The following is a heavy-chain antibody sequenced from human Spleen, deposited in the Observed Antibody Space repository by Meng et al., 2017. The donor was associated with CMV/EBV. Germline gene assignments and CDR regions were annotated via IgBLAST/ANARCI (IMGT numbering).Heavy chain of an antibody. Sequence: GGSLRLSCAASGFTFSSYWMSWVRQAPGKGLEWVANIMQDGSEKYYVDSVKGRFTISRDNAKNSLYLQMNSLRAEDTAVYYCARAAQGSCWYIATISYFQHWGQGTLVTVSS. CDR3: ARAAQGSCWYIATISYFQH. CDR2: IMQDGSEK. CDR1: GFTFSSYW. D-gene: IGHD6-19*01. V-gene: IGHV3-7*01. J-gene: IGHJ1*01.